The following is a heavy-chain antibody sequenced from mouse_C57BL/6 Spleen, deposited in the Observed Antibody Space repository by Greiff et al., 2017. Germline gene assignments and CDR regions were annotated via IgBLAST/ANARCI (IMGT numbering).Heavy chain of an antibody. J-gene: IGHJ1*03. V-gene: IGHV5-6*01. D-gene: IGHD2-13*01. CDR1: GFTFSSYG. Sequence: EVQRVEPGGDLVKPGGSLKLSCAASGFTFSSYGMSWVRQTPDMRLEWVATISSGGSYTYYPDSVKGRFTISRDNAKNTLYLQMSSLKSEDTAVYYCARDYGDYVRYFDVWGTGTTVTVSA. CDR2: ISSGGSYT. CDR3: ARDYGDYVRYFDV.